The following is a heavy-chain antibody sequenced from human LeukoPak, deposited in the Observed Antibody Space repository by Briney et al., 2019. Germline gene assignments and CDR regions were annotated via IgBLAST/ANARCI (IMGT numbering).Heavy chain of an antibody. CDR2: ISSSSSI. CDR1: GFTFISYT. Sequence: GGSLRLSCAASGFTFISYTMNWVRQAPGKGLEWVSSISSSSSIYYADSVKGRFTISRDNAKNSLYLQMNSLRAEDTAVYYCARDNPYNSYVDYWGQGTLVTVSS. CDR3: ARDNPYNSYVDY. J-gene: IGHJ4*02. V-gene: IGHV3-21*01. D-gene: IGHD5-18*01.